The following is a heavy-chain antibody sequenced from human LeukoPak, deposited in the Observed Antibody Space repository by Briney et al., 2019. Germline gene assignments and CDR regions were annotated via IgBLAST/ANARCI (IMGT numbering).Heavy chain of an antibody. CDR1: GFTFSTYP. J-gene: IGHJ5*02. V-gene: IGHV3-30*04. CDR3: ARAGRDSYDSGGYDNWFDP. D-gene: IGHD3-22*01. CDR2: ISNDGSNK. Sequence: GGSLRLSCAASGFTFSTYPMHWVRQAPGKGLEWVAVISNDGSNKYYADSVKGRLTLSRDSSKNTLYLQMNSLRTEDTAVYYCARAGRDSYDSGGYDNWFDPWGQGTLVTVSS.